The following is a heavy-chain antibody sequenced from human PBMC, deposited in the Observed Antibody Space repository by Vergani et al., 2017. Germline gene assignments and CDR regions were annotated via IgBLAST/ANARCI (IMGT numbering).Heavy chain of an antibody. Sequence: QEQLVESGGGLVKPGESLRLSCEASGFSFSDYYVTWIRQAPGKGLEWVAEISRSGNRKYNAESVKGRFTISRDNTKNSTYLQMNSLRVEDTAVYYCARPIMPGSESYPFDCWGQGTQVTVSS. J-gene: IGHJ4*02. CDR2: ISRSGNRK. CDR1: GFSFSDYY. V-gene: IGHV3-11*04. D-gene: IGHD3-10*01. CDR3: ARPIMPGSESYPFDC.